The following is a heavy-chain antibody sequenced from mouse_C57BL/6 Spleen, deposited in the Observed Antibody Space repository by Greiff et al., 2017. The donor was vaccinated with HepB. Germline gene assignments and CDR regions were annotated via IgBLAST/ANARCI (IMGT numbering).Heavy chain of an antibody. CDR1: GYTFTDYY. J-gene: IGHJ4*01. CDR3: ARGGTVVARGYAMDY. V-gene: IGHV1-26*01. CDR2: INPNNGGT. D-gene: IGHD1-1*01. Sequence: EVQLQQSGPELVKPGASVKISCKASGYTFTDYYMNWVKQSHGKSLEWIGDINPNNGGTSYNQKFKGKATLTVDKSSSTAYMALRSLTSEDSAVYYCARGGTVVARGYAMDYWGQGTSVTVSS.